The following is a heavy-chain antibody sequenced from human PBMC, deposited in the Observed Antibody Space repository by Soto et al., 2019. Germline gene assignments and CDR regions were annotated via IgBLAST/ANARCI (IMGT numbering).Heavy chain of an antibody. D-gene: IGHD3-16*01. CDR1: GFTLSSYS. CDR2: ISSSSSTI. CDR3: VRGGAFKIDY. V-gene: IGHV3-48*02. Sequence: EVELVESGGRLGQPGGSLRLSCAASGFTLSSYSMNWARQAPGKGLEWVSYISSSSSTIYYADSVKGRFTISRDNAKNSLYLQMNSLRDEDTAVYYCVRGGAFKIDYWGQGTLVTVSS. J-gene: IGHJ4*02.